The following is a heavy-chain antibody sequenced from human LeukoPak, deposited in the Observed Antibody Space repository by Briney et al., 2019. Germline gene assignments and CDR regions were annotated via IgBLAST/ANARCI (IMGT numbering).Heavy chain of an antibody. Sequence: ASVKVSCKASRYTFTGYYMHWVRQAPGQGLEWMGRINPNSGGTSYAQKFQGRVTMTRDTSISTAYMELSRLRSDDTAVYYCARGKAVTTFDWGQGTLVTVSS. CDR1: RYTFTGYY. J-gene: IGHJ4*02. CDR2: INPNSGGT. CDR3: ARGKAVTTFD. D-gene: IGHD4-17*01. V-gene: IGHV1-2*06.